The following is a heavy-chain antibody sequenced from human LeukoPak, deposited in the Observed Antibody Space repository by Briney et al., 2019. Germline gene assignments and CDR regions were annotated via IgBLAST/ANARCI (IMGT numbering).Heavy chain of an antibody. CDR2: INSDGSST. Sequence: RRPLRLSCAVSGFTFSSYWMHWVRQAPGKGLVWVSRINSDGSSTSYADSVKGRFTISRDNAKKTLYLQMNSLRAEDTAVYYCARTFPGYSSGCPDYWGQGTLVTVSS. D-gene: IGHD6-19*01. V-gene: IGHV3-74*01. CDR1: GFTFSSYW. CDR3: ARTFPGYSSGCPDY. J-gene: IGHJ4*02.